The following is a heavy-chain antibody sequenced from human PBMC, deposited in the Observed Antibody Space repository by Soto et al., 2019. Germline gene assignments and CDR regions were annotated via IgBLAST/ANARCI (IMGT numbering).Heavy chain of an antibody. Sequence: VQLVESGGGLVKPGGSLRLSCAASGFTFSSYGMHWVRQAPGKGLEWVAVIWYDGSNEYYADSVKGRFTISRDNSKNTLYLQMNSLRVDDTAVYYCARAGVEEAIQVGYFQHWGQGTLVTVSS. J-gene: IGHJ1*01. CDR2: IWYDGSNE. V-gene: IGHV3-33*08. CDR1: GFTFSSYG. CDR3: ARAGVEEAIQVGYFQH. D-gene: IGHD1-1*01.